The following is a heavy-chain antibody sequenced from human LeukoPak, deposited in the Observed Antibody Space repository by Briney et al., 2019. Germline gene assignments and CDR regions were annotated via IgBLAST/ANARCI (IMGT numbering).Heavy chain of an antibody. CDR2: ISGSGGST. J-gene: IGHJ4*02. D-gene: IGHD6-13*01. CDR1: GFTSSSYA. V-gene: IGHV3-23*01. Sequence: PGGSLRLSCAASGFTSSSYAMSWVRQAPGKGLEWVSGISGSGGSTYYADSVKGRFAISRDNSKNTLYLQMNSLRAEDTAVYYCAKGSSSWGLFEYWGQGTLVTVSS. CDR3: AKGSSSWGLFEY.